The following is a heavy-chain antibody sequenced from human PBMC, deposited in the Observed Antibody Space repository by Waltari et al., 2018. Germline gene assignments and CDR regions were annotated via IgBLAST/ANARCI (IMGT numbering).Heavy chain of an antibody. D-gene: IGHD4-17*01. CDR2: ITWDSDNI. V-gene: IGHV3-9*01. Sequence: EVQLVESGGGLVQPGESLTVSGAASGFPFDGYAMHWVRQRPGKGLEWVSGITWDSDNIDYADSVRGRFSISRDNAQSILFLTMNSLKPEDTALYFCARDTGEYRVLDYWGQGTLVTVSS. CDR1: GFPFDGYA. CDR3: ARDTGEYRVLDY. J-gene: IGHJ4*02.